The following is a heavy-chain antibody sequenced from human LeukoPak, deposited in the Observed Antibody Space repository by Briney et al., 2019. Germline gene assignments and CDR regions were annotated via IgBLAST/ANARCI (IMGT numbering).Heavy chain of an antibody. CDR3: AATWIRLWGAVN. Sequence: KASETLSLTCTVSGGSISSSSYYWGWIRQPPGKGLEWIGSIYYSGSTYYNPSLKSRVTISVDTSKNQFSLKLSSVTAADTTVYYCAATWIRLWGAVNWGQGTLVTVSS. CDR1: GGSISSSSYY. D-gene: IGHD5-18*01. J-gene: IGHJ4*02. CDR2: IYYSGST. V-gene: IGHV4-39*01.